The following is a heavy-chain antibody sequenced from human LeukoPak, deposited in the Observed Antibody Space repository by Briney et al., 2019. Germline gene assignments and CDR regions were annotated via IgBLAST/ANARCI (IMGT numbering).Heavy chain of an antibody. V-gene: IGHV3-33*01. D-gene: IGHD2-15*01. Sequence: GGSLRLSCAASGFPFSTYAMHWVRQAPGKGLDWVAAISYDGSKNYYADSAKGRFTISRDNSKNTVYLQMNSLTAEDTAVYYCARGNSYCSGGSRYSSGGLGYWGQGTPVTVSS. CDR1: GFPFSTYA. J-gene: IGHJ4*02. CDR3: ARGNSYCSGGSRYSSGGLGY. CDR2: ISYDGSKN.